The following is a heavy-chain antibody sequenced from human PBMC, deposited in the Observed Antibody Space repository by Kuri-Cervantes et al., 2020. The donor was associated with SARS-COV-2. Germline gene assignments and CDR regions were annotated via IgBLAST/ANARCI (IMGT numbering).Heavy chain of an antibody. J-gene: IGHJ3*02. V-gene: IGHV4-39*07. Sequence: SETLSLTCTVSGGSISSSSYYWGWIRQPPGKGLEWIGSIYYSGSTYYNPSLKSRVTISVDTSKNQFSLKLSSVTAEDTAVYYCAKVVRRTPNREPPAPDDAFDIWGQGTMVTVSS. CDR2: IYYSGST. CDR3: AKVVRRTPNREPPAPDDAFDI. CDR1: GGSISSSSYY. D-gene: IGHD1-14*01.